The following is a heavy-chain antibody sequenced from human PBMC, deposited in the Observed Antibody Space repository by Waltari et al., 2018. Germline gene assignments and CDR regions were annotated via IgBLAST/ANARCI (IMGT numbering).Heavy chain of an antibody. CDR2: IKHDGSEK. V-gene: IGHV3-7*03. D-gene: IGHD3-16*01. J-gene: IGHJ4*02. CDR1: GFPFNGYW. CDR3: ARGGMTRFDY. Sequence: EVQLVESGGGLVQPGGSLRLSCAASGFPFNGYWMSWVRQAPGKGVEGVANIKHDGSEKHFGDSGKGRLTISRDNAKNSLYLETNSLRTEDTAVYYCARGGMTRFDYWGQGTLVTVSS.